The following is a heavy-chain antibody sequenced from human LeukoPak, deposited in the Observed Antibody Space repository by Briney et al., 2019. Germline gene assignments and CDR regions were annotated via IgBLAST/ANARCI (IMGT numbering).Heavy chain of an antibody. Sequence: ASVKVSCKVSGYTLTELSMHWVRQAPGKGLEWMGGFDPEDGETIYAQKFQGRVTITRDTSASTAYMELSSLRSEDMAVYYCARGAKFRSYGSGTYYTSLPFDPWGQGTLVTVSS. J-gene: IGHJ5*02. CDR1: GYTLTELS. CDR2: FDPEDGET. CDR3: ARGAKFRSYGSGTYYTSLPFDP. D-gene: IGHD3-10*01. V-gene: IGHV1-24*01.